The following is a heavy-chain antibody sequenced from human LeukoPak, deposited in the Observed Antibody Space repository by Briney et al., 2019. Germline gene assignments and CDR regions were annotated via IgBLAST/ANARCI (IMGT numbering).Heavy chain of an antibody. CDR2: ISGSGGST. CDR1: GFAFSSNA. CDR3: AKDLQSMIVVVMTDY. Sequence: GGSLRLSCVASGFAFSSNAMLWVRQAPGKGLEWVSAISGSGGSTYYADSVKGRFTISRDNSKNTLYLQMNSLRAEDTAVYYCAKDLQSMIVVVMTDYWGQGTLVTVSS. D-gene: IGHD3-22*01. V-gene: IGHV3-23*01. J-gene: IGHJ4*02.